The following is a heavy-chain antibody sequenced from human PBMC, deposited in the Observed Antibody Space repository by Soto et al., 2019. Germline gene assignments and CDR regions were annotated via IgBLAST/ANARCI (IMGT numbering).Heavy chain of an antibody. D-gene: IGHD6-13*01. J-gene: IGHJ4*02. CDR2: IIPNFGTP. V-gene: IGHV1-69*18. CDR1: GGTFSTYG. CDR3: ARDGRSSSYDF. Sequence: QVQLVQSGAEVKKPGSSVKVSCKSSGGTFSTYGINWVRQAPGQGLEWMGMIIPNFGTPTYAQKFRGRVSITADESTSTAYMKLSSLTSDDTAFYYCARDGRSSSYDFWGQGTLVTVSS.